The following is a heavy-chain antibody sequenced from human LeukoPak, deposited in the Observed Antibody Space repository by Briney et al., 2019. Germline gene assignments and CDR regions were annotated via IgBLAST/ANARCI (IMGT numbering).Heavy chain of an antibody. J-gene: IGHJ4*02. D-gene: IGHD1-26*01. CDR3: ARDSVGAFWY. V-gene: IGHV1-69*05. CDR1: GGTFSSYA. CDR2: IIPIFSTA. Sequence: ASVKVSCKASGGTFSSYAISWVRQAPGQGLEWMGGIIPIFSTANYAQKFQGRVTIITDESTSTAYLELSSLRPEDTAVYYCARDSVGAFWYWGQGTLVTVSS.